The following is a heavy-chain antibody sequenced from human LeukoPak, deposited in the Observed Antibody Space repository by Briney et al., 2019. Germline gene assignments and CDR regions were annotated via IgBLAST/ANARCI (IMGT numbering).Heavy chain of an antibody. V-gene: IGHV3-74*01. CDR2: INTDGRTT. CDR3: ARAGASGWYAAGWFDP. D-gene: IGHD6-19*01. CDR1: GFPFNNYL. J-gene: IGHJ5*02. Sequence: GGSLRLSCAASGFPFNNYLIYWVRQAPGKGLVWVSSINTDGRTTRYAASVQGRFTIARENAKNTLYLQMNSLSGDDTAVYYCARAGASGWYAAGWFDPWGQGSLVTVSS.